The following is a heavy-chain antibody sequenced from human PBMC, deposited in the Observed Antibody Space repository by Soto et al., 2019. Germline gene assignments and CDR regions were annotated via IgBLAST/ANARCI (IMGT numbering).Heavy chain of an antibody. CDR2: ISYDGSEK. CDR1: RFYFSKYG. J-gene: IGHJ3*02. V-gene: IGHV3-30*18. CDR3: AKDWRDNYATDAFDI. Sequence: SLSLSCAASRFYFSKYGMYWVRPAPGKGLEWVAFISYDGSEKYYADSVKGRFTISRDNSKNTLYLQMDSLRTEDTAVYFCAKDWRDNYATDAFDIWGQGTMVTVSS. D-gene: IGHD2-2*01.